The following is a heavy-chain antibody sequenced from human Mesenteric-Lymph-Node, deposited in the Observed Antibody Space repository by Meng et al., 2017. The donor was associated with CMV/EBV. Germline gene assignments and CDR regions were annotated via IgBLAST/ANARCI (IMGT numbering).Heavy chain of an antibody. V-gene: IGHV3-30-3*01. CDR1: GFNFSTYV. CDR2: ISSDGTNK. D-gene: IGHD6-6*01. J-gene: IGHJ4*02. CDR3: ARDGSSSSFHFDF. Sequence: ASGFNFSTYVINWVRQAPGKGLEWVAVISSDGTNKYYVDSVKGRFTISRDNSKNMLYLQMNSLRVDDTAVYYCARDGSSSSFHFDFWGQGTLVTVSS.